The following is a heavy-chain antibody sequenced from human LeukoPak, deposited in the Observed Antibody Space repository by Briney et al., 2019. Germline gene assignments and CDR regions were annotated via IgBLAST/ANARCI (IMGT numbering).Heavy chain of an antibody. J-gene: IGHJ5*02. CDR1: GGSISSGGYY. Sequence: SETLSLTCTVSGGSISSGGYYWSWIRQHPGKGLEWIGYIYYSGITYYNPSLKSRVTISVDTSKNQFSLKLSSVTAADTAVYYCARSKYQLLSRYNWFDPWGQGTLVTVSS. D-gene: IGHD2-2*01. V-gene: IGHV4-31*03. CDR3: ARSKYQLLSRYNWFDP. CDR2: IYYSGIT.